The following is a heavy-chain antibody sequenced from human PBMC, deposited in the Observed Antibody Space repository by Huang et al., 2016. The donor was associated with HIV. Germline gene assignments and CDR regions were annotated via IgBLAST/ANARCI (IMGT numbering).Heavy chain of an antibody. CDR2: IIPIAGTR. CDR3: ARDGSEDLVIVPAALQRDYYYYGMDV. Sequence: QVQLVQSGAEVRKPGSSVKVSCKASGGTFRSYAFSWARQAPGQVLEWRGGIIPIAGTRNDGRRIQVGVAITADESTSTADMELSSLGSEDTAGYFCARDGSEDLVIVPAALQRDYYYYGMDVWGQGTTVTVSS. J-gene: IGHJ6*02. D-gene: IGHD2-2*01. CDR1: GGTFRSYA. V-gene: IGHV1-69*01.